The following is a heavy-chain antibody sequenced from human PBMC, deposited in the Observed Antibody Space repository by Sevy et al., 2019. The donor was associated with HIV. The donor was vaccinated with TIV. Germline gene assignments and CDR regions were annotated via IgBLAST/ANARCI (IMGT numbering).Heavy chain of an antibody. J-gene: IGHJ3*02. Sequence: GGSLRLSCAASGFTVSSNYMSWVRQAPGKGLEWVSVIYSGGSTYYADSVKGRFTISRDNSKNTLYLQMNSLRAEDTAVYYCAREVGGMTTVVTMRDAFDIWGQGTMVTVSS. CDR1: GFTVSSNY. CDR3: AREVGGMTTVVTMRDAFDI. V-gene: IGHV3-53*01. D-gene: IGHD4-17*01. CDR2: IYSGGST.